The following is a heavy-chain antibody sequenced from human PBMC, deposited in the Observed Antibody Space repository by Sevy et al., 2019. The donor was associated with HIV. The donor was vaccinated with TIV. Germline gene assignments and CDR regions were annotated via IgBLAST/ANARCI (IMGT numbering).Heavy chain of an antibody. CDR2: ISWNSGSI. CDR3: AKGHCSSTSCMELDY. Sequence: GGSLRLSCAASGFTFDDYAMHWVRQPLGKGLEWVSSISWNSGSIGYADSVKGRFTISRDNAKNSRYLQMNSLRAEDMALYYCAKGHCSSTSCMELDYWGQGTLVTVSS. J-gene: IGHJ4*02. CDR1: GFTFDDYA. D-gene: IGHD2-2*01. V-gene: IGHV3-9*03.